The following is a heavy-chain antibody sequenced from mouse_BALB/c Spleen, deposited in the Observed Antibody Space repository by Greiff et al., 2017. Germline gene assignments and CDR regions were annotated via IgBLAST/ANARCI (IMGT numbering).Heavy chain of an antibody. CDR2: IYPGSGST. CDR3: ALNYFDY. CDR1: GYTFTDYV. Sequence: VQLQESGPELVKPGASVKMSCKASGYTFTDYVISWVKQRTGQGLEWIGEIYPGSGSTYYNEKFKGKATLTADKSSNTAYMQLRSLTSEDSAVYFCALNYFDYWGQGTTLTVSS. J-gene: IGHJ2*01. V-gene: IGHV1-81*01.